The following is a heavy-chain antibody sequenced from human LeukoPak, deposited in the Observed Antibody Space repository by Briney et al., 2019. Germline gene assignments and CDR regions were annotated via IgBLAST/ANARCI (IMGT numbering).Heavy chain of an antibody. Sequence: LPGGSLRLSCTASGFTFGDYAMSWFRQAPGKGLEWVGFIRSKAYGGTTEYAASVKGRFTISRDDSKSIAYLQMNSLKTEDTAVYYCTREWEPLTRYFQHWGQGTLVTVSS. CDR2: IRSKAYGGTT. V-gene: IGHV3-49*03. CDR1: GFTFGDYA. D-gene: IGHD1-26*01. J-gene: IGHJ1*01. CDR3: TREWEPLTRYFQH.